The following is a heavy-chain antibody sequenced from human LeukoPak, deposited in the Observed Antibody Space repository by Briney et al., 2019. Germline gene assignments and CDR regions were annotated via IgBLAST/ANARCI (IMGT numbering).Heavy chain of an antibody. CDR3: ARRIDCSSTSCRAFDI. CDR1: GYSFTSYW. D-gene: IGHD2-2*01. CDR2: IYPGDSDT. V-gene: IGHV5-51*01. J-gene: IGHJ3*02. Sequence: GESLKISCKGSGYSFTSYWIGWVRQMPGKGLERMGIIYPGDSDTRYSPSFQGQVTISADKSISTAYLQWSSLKASDTAMYYWARRIDCSSTSCRAFDIWGQGTMVTVS.